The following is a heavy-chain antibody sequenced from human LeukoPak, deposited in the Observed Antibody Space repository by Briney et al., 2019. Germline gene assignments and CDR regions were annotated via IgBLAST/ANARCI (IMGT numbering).Heavy chain of an antibody. J-gene: IGHJ5*02. D-gene: IGHD6-13*01. CDR2: ISPGDSHT. Sequence: GESLKISCQGSGYNFGTDWIVWVRQMPGKGLEFMGIISPGDSHTRYSPSFQGQVTISADTSISTAYLHWSSLQASDTAMYYCTEFHGTWYGETWGQGTLVTVSS. CDR3: TEFHGTWYGET. V-gene: IGHV5-51*01. CDR1: GYNFGTDW.